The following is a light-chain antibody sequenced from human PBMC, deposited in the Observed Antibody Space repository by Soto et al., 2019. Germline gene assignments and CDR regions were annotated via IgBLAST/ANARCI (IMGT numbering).Light chain of an antibody. CDR3: QHFRA. CDR2: DAS. V-gene: IGKV3-11*01. Sequence: EIVLTQSPATLSLSPWERATLSCRASQSVSSYLAWYQQKPGQAPRLLIYDASNRATGIPARFSGSGSGTDFTLTISSLEPEDFVLYYCQHFRAFGQGTKVDIK. J-gene: IGKJ1*01. CDR1: QSVSSY.